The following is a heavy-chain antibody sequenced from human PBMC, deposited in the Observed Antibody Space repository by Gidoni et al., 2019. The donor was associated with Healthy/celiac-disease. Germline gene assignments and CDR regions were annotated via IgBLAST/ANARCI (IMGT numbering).Heavy chain of an antibody. V-gene: IGHV1-18*04. CDR2: ISAYNGNT. Sequence: QVQLVQSGAEVKKPGASVKVSCQASGYTFTSYGISWVRQAPGQGLEWMGWISAYNGNTNDAQKLQGRVTMTTDTSTSTAYMELRSLRSDDTAVYYCARDALWFGEDPGWCDPWGQGTLVTVSS. CDR1: GYTFTSYG. CDR3: ARDALWFGEDPGWCDP. D-gene: IGHD3-10*01. J-gene: IGHJ5*02.